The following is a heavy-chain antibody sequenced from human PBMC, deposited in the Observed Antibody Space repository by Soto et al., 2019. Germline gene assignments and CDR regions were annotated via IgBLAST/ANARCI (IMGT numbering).Heavy chain of an antibody. V-gene: IGHV3-30*18. CDR2: ISYDGSNK. J-gene: IGHJ4*01. CDR3: AKDRSGYVSTYYFDY. Sequence: GGSLRLSCAASGFTFSSYGMHWVRQAPGKGLEWVAVISYDGSNKYYADSVKGRFTISRDNSKNTLYLQMNSLRAEDTAVYYCAKDRSGYVSTYYFDYWGHGTLVTVSS. D-gene: IGHD5-12*01. CDR1: GFTFSSYG.